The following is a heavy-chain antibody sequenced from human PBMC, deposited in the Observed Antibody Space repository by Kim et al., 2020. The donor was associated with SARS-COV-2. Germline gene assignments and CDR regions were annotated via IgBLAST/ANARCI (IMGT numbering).Heavy chain of an antibody. CDR3: AKKSGYSSSWYAFDP. D-gene: IGHD6-13*01. V-gene: IGHV3-23*01. J-gene: IGHJ5*02. Sequence: SVNGRFTISRDHSKTTLYLQMNSLRAEDTAVYFCAKKSGYSSSWYAFDPWGQGTLVTVSS.